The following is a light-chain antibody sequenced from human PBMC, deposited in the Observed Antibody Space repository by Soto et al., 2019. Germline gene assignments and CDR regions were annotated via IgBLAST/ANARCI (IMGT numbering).Light chain of an antibody. Sequence: DIHLTQSPSTLSASVGDRVTISCRASQSVNKWLAWYQHKPGKAPNLLIYEVSTLYSGVPSRFSGSGSGTEFTLTISSLRPDDFATYYCQHYSSARATFGQGTKVEI. CDR2: EVS. J-gene: IGKJ1*01. CDR1: QSVNKW. CDR3: QHYSSARAT. V-gene: IGKV1-5*03.